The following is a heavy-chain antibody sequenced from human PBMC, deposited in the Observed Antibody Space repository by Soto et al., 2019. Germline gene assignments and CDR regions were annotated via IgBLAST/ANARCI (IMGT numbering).Heavy chain of an antibody. V-gene: IGHV3-15*01. CDR2: NKNKIDGGTT. CDR3: ARDPSSSSSGVLLWFGELYGRDYYGMDV. CDR1: GMTFINAW. D-gene: IGHD3-10*01. J-gene: IGHJ6*02. Sequence: GGSLRLSCTASGMTFINAWMNWVRQAPGKGPEWVGRNKNKIDGGTTDYAAPVKGRFSISRDNAKNSLYLQMNSLRAEDTAVYYCARDPSSSSSGVLLWFGELYGRDYYGMDVWGQGTTVTVSS.